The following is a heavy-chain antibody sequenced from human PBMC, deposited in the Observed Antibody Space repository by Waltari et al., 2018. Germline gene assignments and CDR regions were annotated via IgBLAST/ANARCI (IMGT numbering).Heavy chain of an antibody. J-gene: IGHJ4*02. D-gene: IGHD3-10*01. CDR3: ARVVTILPLD. Sequence: QLQLQESGPGLVKPSETLSLTCTVSGCSISSSSYYWGWIRQPPGKGLEWIGSIYYSGSTYYNPSLKSRVTISVDTSKNQFSLKLSSVTAADTAVYYCARVVTILPLDWGQGTLVTVSS. CDR1: GCSISSSSYY. CDR2: IYYSGST. V-gene: IGHV4-39*07.